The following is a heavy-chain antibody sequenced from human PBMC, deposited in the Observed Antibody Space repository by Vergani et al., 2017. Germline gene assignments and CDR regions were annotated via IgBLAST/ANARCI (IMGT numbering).Heavy chain of an antibody. CDR3: TRLRLGASDY. CDR1: GFTFSGSA. J-gene: IGHJ4*02. D-gene: IGHD3-16*01. Sequence: EVQLVESGGGLVQPGGSLQLSCAASGFTFSGSAMHWVRQASGKGLEWVGRIRSKANSYATAYAASVKGRFTISRDDSKNTAYLQMNSLKTEDTAVYYCTRLRLGASDYWGQGTLVTVSS. CDR2: IRSKANSYAT. V-gene: IGHV3-73*02.